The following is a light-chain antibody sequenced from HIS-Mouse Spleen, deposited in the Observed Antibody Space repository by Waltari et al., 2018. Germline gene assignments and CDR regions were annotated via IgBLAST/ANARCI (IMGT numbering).Light chain of an antibody. V-gene: IGLV2-8*01. Sequence: QSALTQPASVSGSPGQSITISCTGTSSDVGGYNYVSWYQQHPGKAPKLMIYEVSKRPSVVPDSFSGSKSGNTASLTVAGLQAEDEADYYCSSYAGSNNYVFGTGTKFTVL. CDR3: SSYAGSNNYV. J-gene: IGLJ1*01. CDR2: EVS. CDR1: SSDVGGYNY.